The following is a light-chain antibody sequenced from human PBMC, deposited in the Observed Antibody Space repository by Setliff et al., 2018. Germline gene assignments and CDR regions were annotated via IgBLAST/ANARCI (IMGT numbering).Light chain of an antibody. V-gene: IGKV1-5*03. CDR3: QQYTTYLRT. J-gene: IGKJ1*01. CDR1: QSINSW. CDR2: KAS. Sequence: DIQLTQSPSTLSASVGDRVTITCRASQSINSWLAWYQQKPGKAPKLLIYKASTLESGVPSRFSGSGSGTEFTLTISSLQPDDFAIYYCQQYTTYLRTFGQGTKVDIK.